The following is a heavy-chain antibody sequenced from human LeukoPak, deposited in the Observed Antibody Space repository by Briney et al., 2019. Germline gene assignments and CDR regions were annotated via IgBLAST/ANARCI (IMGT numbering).Heavy chain of an antibody. CDR1: GFTIDDYA. D-gene: IGHD3-3*01. J-gene: IGHJ4*02. CDR2: ISWDSVNI. V-gene: IGHV3-9*01. CDR3: ARVFGGVLRLMGSTGLYFDY. Sequence: KSGRSLRLSCATSGFTIDDYAMHWVRQAPGKGLEWVSGISWDSVNIGYADSVKGRFTISRDNAKNSLYLQMNSLRAEDTALYYCARVFGGVLRLMGSTGLYFDYWGQGTLVTVSS.